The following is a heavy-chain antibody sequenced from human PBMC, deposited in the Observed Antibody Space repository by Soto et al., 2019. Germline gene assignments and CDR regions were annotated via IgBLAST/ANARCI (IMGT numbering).Heavy chain of an antibody. J-gene: IGHJ4*02. CDR2: IYSGGST. D-gene: IGHD4-17*01. V-gene: IGHV3-66*01. CDR1: GFSVNSDY. Sequence: EVQLVESGGGLVQPGGSPRLSCAASGFSVNSDYMTWVRQAPGKGLEWVSVIYSGGSTYYTDSVKGRFTMSRDNSKNTLYLQMSSLRAEDTAVYYSARAPLYGGQAYWGQGTLVTVSS. CDR3: ARAPLYGGQAY.